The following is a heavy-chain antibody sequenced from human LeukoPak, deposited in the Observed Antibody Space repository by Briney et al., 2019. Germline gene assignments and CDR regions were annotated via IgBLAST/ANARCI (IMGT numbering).Heavy chain of an antibody. CDR2: IIPILGIA. V-gene: IGHV1-69*04. CDR1: GGTFSTYA. Sequence: SVKVSCKASGGTFSTYAISWVRQAPGQGLEWMGRIIPILGIANYAQKFQGGVTITADKSTSTAYMELSSLRSEDTAVYYCARVNEELSYMTVDWFDPWGQGTLVTVSS. J-gene: IGHJ5*02. D-gene: IGHD2-21*02. CDR3: ARVNEELSYMTVDWFDP.